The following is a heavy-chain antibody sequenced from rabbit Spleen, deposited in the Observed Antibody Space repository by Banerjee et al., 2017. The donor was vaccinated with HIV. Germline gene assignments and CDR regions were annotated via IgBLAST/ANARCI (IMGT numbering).Heavy chain of an antibody. V-gene: IGHV1S40*01. D-gene: IGHD2-1*01. J-gene: IGHJ4*01. CDR1: GFSFSSSYW. CDR2: IYTRSGST. CDR3: GRGDGPNQFNL. Sequence: QSLEESGGDLVKPGASLTLTCTASGFSFSSSYWICWVRQAPGKGLELIACIYTRSGSTYYASWAKGRFTISKTSSTTVTLQLSSLTAADTATYFCGRGDGPNQFNLWAQAPWSPS.